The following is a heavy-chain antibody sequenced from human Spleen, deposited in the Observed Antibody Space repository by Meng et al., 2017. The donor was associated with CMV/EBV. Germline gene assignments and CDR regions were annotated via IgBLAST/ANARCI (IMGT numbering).Heavy chain of an antibody. J-gene: IGHJ5*02. CDR2: INPNSGGT. Sequence: ASVKVSCKASGYTFTGYYMHWVRQAPGQGLEWMGWINPNSGGTNYAQKFQGRVTMTRDTSISTAYMELSRLRSDDTAVYYCARGGYDFWSGYVMVGLNNWFDPWGQGTLVTVSS. CDR1: GYTFTGYY. D-gene: IGHD3-3*01. CDR3: ARGGYDFWSGYVMVGLNNWFDP. V-gene: IGHV1-2*02.